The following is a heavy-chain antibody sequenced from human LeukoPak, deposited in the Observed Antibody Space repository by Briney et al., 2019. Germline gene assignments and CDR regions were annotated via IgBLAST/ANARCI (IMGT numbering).Heavy chain of an antibody. CDR1: GFTFNNYW. D-gene: IGHD6-6*01. J-gene: IGHJ4*02. Sequence: GGSLRLSCAASGFTFNNYWMHWVRQGPGKGLAWVSRINTDGSNSNYADSVKGRFTISRDNAKNTLYLQMNSLRAEDTAVYYCARSRYSYSSMDWGQGTLVTVSS. CDR2: INTDGSNS. CDR3: ARSRYSYSSMD. V-gene: IGHV3-74*01.